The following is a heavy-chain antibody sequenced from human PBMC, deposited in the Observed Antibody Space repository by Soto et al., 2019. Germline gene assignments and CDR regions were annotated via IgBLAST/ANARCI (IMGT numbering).Heavy chain of an antibody. Sequence: SETLSLTCTVSGGSISSSSYYWGWIRQPPGKGLEWIGSIYYSGSTYYNPSLKSRVTFTVDTSKNQFSLKLSSVTAADTAVYYCASFIVGATIPYWGQGTLVTVSS. J-gene: IGHJ4*02. D-gene: IGHD1-26*01. V-gene: IGHV4-39*01. CDR1: GGSISSSSYY. CDR3: ASFIVGATIPY. CDR2: IYYSGST.